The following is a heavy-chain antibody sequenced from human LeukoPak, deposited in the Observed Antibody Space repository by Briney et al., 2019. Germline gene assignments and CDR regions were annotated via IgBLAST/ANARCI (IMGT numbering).Heavy chain of an antibody. CDR1: GYTFTSYY. V-gene: IGHV1-46*01. CDR2: INPSGGGT. J-gene: IGHJ6*02. D-gene: IGHD3-22*01. CDR3: ARDLGYDSSGYWDYYYYYGMDV. Sequence: GASVKVSCKASGYTFTSYYMHWVRQAPGQGLEWMGIINPSGGGTSYAQKFQGRVTMTRDTSTSTVYMELSSLRSEDTAVYYCARDLGYDSSGYWDYYYYYGMDVWGQGTTVTVSS.